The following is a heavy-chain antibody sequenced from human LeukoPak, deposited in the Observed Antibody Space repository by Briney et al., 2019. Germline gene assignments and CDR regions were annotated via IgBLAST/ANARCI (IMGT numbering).Heavy chain of an antibody. CDR1: GGSFSGYY. CDR2: INRSGST. V-gene: IGHV4-34*01. Sequence: SETLSLTCAVYGGSFSGYYWSWIRQPPGKGLEWIGEINRSGSTNYNPSLKSRVTISVDTSKNQFSLKLSSVTAADTAVYYCARGRGSSSWYFDYWGQGTLVTVSS. J-gene: IGHJ4*02. D-gene: IGHD6-13*01. CDR3: ARGRGSSSWYFDY.